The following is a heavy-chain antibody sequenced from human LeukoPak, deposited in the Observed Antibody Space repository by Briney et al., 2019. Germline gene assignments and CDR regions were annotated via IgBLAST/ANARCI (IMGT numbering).Heavy chain of an antibody. CDR3: AKTGGGVVPAVIREGFDY. CDR2: ISGSGGST. V-gene: IGHV3-23*01. J-gene: IGHJ4*02. CDR1: GFTFSSYE. D-gene: IGHD2-2*01. Sequence: HTGGSLRLSCAASGFTFSSYEMNWVRQAPGKGLEWVSAISGSGGSTYYADSVKGRFTISRDNSKNTLYLQMNSLRAEDTAVYYCAKTGGGVVPAVIREGFDYWGQGTLVTVSS.